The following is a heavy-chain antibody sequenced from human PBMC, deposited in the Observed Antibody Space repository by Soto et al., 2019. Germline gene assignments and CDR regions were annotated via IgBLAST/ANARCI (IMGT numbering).Heavy chain of an antibody. CDR3: ARHPMNALVAFDI. CDR1: GYSFTSYW. D-gene: IGHD1-1*01. J-gene: IGHJ3*02. Sequence: GEPLKISCKGSGYSFTSYWIGWERQMPGKVLEWMGIIYPGDSDTRYSPSFQGQVTISADKSINTAYLQWSSLKASDTAMYYCARHPMNALVAFDIWGQLIMVNFSS. V-gene: IGHV5-51*01. CDR2: IYPGDSDT.